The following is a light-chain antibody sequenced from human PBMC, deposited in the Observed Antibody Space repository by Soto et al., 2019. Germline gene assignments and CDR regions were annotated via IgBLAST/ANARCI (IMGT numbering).Light chain of an antibody. Sequence: DIVMTQSPASLSVSAGERVTLTCRASQSVSSYLSWYQQKPGQAPRLLIYDASNVDTGIPPRFSGSGSGTDFTLTISSLEPEDFAVYYCQQRSSCPPITFGQGTRLEIK. V-gene: IGKV3-11*01. CDR2: DAS. CDR1: QSVSSY. CDR3: QQRSSCPPIT. J-gene: IGKJ5*01.